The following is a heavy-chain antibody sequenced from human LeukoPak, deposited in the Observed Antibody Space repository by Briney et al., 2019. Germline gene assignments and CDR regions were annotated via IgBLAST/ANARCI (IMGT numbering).Heavy chain of an antibody. D-gene: IGHD3-22*01. Sequence: GASVKVSCKASGYTFTSYGISWVRQAPGQGLEWMGWISAYNGNTNYAQKLQGRVTKTTDTSTSTAYMELRSLRSDDTAVYYCARHSDDSSGYSYNFDYWGQGTLVTVSS. CDR1: GYTFTSYG. V-gene: IGHV1-18*01. CDR3: ARHSDDSSGYSYNFDY. J-gene: IGHJ4*02. CDR2: ISAYNGNT.